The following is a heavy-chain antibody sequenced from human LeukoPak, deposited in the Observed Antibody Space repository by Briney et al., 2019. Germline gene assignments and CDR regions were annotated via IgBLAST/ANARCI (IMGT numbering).Heavy chain of an antibody. CDR3: TRGADEYKTGS. Sequence: PSQTLSLICSVSGDFVINDNSIWSWIRQHPDKGLELIGHFHPDGTTYYNQSLKSRITISIDTSKNHFTLEMTSRTAADTAVYYCTRGADEYKTGSWGRGTLVTVSS. D-gene: IGHD1-1*01. J-gene: IGHJ1*01. V-gene: IGHV4-31*02. CDR2: FHPDGTT. CDR1: GDFVINDNSI.